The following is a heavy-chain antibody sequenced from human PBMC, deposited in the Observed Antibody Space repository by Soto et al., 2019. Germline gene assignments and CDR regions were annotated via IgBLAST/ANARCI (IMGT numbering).Heavy chain of an antibody. V-gene: IGHV3-23*01. CDR1: GLTFSSYA. D-gene: IGHD6-19*01. Sequence: GGSLRLSCAASGLTFSSYAMSWVRQAPGKGLEWVSAISGSGGSTYYADSVKGRFTISRDNSKNTLYLQMNSLRAEDTAVYYCAKFLQWLAHYYYYMDVWGKGTTVTVSS. J-gene: IGHJ6*03. CDR2: ISGSGGST. CDR3: AKFLQWLAHYYYYMDV.